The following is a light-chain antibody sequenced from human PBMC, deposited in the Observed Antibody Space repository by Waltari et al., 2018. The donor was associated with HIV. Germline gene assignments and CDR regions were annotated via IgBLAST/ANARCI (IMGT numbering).Light chain of an antibody. V-gene: IGLV2-14*03. Sequence: QSALPQSASVSGSPGQSITISCTGPSSDVGLYTYVSWYQQHPGKAPKLLIYDVSNRPSGVSDRFSGSKSGNTASLTISGLQAEDEADYYCSSYTSSGTLVFGGGTKLTVL. CDR3: SSYTSSGTLV. J-gene: IGLJ3*02. CDR1: SSDVGLYTY. CDR2: DVS.